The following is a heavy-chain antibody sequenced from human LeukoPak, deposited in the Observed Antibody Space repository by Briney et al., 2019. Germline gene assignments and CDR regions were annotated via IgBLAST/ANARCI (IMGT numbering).Heavy chain of an antibody. CDR1: GFTFSSYG. D-gene: IGHD6-13*01. CDR2: ISSDGSNK. Sequence: PGGSLRLSCAASGFTFSSYGMHWVRQAPGKGLEWMAVISSDGSNKYYPDSVKGRLTISRDNSKNTLYLQMNSLRGEDTAMYYCAKSYSSSWYSFDYWGQGTLVTVSS. J-gene: IGHJ4*02. V-gene: IGHV3-30*18. CDR3: AKSYSSSWYSFDY.